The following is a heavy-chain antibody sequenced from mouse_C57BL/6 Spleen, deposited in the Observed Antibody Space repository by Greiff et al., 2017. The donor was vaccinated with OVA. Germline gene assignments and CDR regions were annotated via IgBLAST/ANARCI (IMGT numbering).Heavy chain of an antibody. J-gene: IGHJ3*01. Sequence: QVQLQQSGPELVKPGASVKISCKASGYSFTSYYIHWVKQRPGQGLEWIGWIYPGSGNTKYNEKFKGKATLTADTSSSTAYMQLSSLTSEDSAVYYCARSTMVTSWFAYWGQGTLVTVSA. CDR2: IYPGSGNT. CDR1: GYSFTSYY. D-gene: IGHD2-2*01. CDR3: ARSTMVTSWFAY. V-gene: IGHV1-66*01.